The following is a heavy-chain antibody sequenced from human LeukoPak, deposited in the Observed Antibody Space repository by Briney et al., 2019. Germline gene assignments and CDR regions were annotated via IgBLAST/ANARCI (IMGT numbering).Heavy chain of an antibody. V-gene: IGHV3-64*01. CDR2: ISSNVGST. J-gene: IGHJ6*02. Sequence: GGSLRLSCAASGFTFSSYAMHWVRQAPGTGLEYVSAISSNVGSTYYANSVKGRFTISRDNSKNTLYLQMGSLRAEDMAVYYCARVGYTSYYYYGMDVWGQGATVAVSS. CDR1: GFTFSSYA. D-gene: IGHD6-13*01. CDR3: ARVGYTSYYYYGMDV.